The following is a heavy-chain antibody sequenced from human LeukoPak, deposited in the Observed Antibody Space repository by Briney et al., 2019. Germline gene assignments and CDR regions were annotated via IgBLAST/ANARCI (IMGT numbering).Heavy chain of an antibody. CDR1: GFTFSSYE. V-gene: IGHV3-48*03. CDR2: ISSSGSTI. Sequence: QPGGSLRLSCAASGFTFSSYEVNWVRQAPGKGLEWVSYISSSGSTIYYADSVKGRFTISRDNAKNSLYLQMNSLRAEDTAVYYCARDYSSGWYYFDYWGQGTLVTVSS. D-gene: IGHD6-19*01. J-gene: IGHJ4*02. CDR3: ARDYSSGWYYFDY.